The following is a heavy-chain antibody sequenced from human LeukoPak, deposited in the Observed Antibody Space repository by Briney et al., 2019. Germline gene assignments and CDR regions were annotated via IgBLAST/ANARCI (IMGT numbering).Heavy chain of an antibody. Sequence: GGSLRLSCAASGFTFISYTMKWVRQAPGKGLEWVSSITGSSAYIYYADSVKGRFTISRDNAKNSLFLEMSSLRADDTAVYYCAREDKLELRTIDYWGQGTLVTVSS. J-gene: IGHJ4*02. D-gene: IGHD1-7*01. CDR3: AREDKLELRTIDY. CDR2: ITGSSAYI. CDR1: GFTFISYT. V-gene: IGHV3-21*01.